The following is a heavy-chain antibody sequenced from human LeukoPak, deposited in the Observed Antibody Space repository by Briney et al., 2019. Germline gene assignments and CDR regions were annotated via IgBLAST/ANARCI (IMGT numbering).Heavy chain of an antibody. V-gene: IGHV3-21*04. CDR2: ISSSSSYI. Sequence: PGGSLRLSCAASGFTFSSYSMNWVRQAPGKGLEWVSSISSSSSYIYYADSVKGRFTISRDNAKNSLYMQMNSLRAEDTAEYYCAKDQGSSGYSVFDYWGQGTLVTVSS. D-gene: IGHD3-22*01. J-gene: IGHJ4*02. CDR3: AKDQGSSGYSVFDY. CDR1: GFTFSSYS.